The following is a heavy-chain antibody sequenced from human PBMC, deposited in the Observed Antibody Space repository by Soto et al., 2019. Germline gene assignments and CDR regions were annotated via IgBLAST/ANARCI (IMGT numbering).Heavy chain of an antibody. V-gene: IGHV3-74*01. J-gene: IGHJ5*02. CDR2: INSDGSST. CDR1: GFTFSSYW. CDR3: AREGDIVVVPAALYP. D-gene: IGHD2-2*01. Sequence: GGSLRLSCAASGFTFSSYWMHWVRQAPGKGLVWVSRINSDGSSTSYADSVKGRFTISRDNAKNTLYLQMNSLRAEDTAVYYCAREGDIVVVPAALYPWGQGTPVTVSS.